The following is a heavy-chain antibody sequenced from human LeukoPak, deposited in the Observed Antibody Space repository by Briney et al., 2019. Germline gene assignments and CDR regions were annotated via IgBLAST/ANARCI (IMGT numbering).Heavy chain of an antibody. D-gene: IGHD3-9*01. V-gene: IGHV3-48*01. J-gene: IGHJ5*02. CDR3: ASWTDILTGYFDP. Sequence: GGSLRLSCAASGITFESPNMHWGREILGKGLGSISYIRAIVVSPNYADSLKGRFTISRDVRRNSLYLQMNSLRVDDTAIYYCASWTDILTGYFDPWGQGTLVTVSS. CDR2: IRAIVVSP. CDR1: GITFESPN.